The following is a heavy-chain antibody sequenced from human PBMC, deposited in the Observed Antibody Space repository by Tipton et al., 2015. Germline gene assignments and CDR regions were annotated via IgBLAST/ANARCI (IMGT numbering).Heavy chain of an antibody. J-gene: IGHJ6*02. CDR2: ILHRGTT. CDR1: GFSISRDS. Sequence: LRLSCAASGFSISRDSMNWVRQAPGKGLEWIGSILHRGTTYYNPSLRSRVSLSIDTSSNQFSLSLTSVTAADTAVYYCARDLEHGMDVWGQGTTVTVSS. V-gene: IGHV4-38-2*02. CDR3: ARDLEHGMDV. D-gene: IGHD5-24*01.